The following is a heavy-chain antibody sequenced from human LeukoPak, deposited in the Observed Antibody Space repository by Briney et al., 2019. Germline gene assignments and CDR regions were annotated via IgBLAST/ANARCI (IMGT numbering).Heavy chain of an antibody. CDR2: IYYSGST. D-gene: IGHD3/OR15-3a*01. CDR1: GGSISSYY. V-gene: IGHV4-59*07. CDR3: ARGLIYLTGWDY. Sequence: KPSDTLSLTCTVSGGSISSYYWSWIRQPPGKGLEWIGYIYYSGSTNYNPSLKSRVTISVDTSKNQFSLKLSSVTAADTAVYYCARGLIYLTGWDYWGQGTLVTVSS. J-gene: IGHJ4*02.